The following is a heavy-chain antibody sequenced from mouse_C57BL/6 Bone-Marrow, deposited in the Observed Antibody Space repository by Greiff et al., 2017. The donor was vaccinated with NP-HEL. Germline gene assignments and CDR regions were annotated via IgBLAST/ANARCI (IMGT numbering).Heavy chain of an antibody. V-gene: IGHV1-81*01. CDR3: ARFITTVVRALYFDD. D-gene: IGHD1-1*01. CDR2: IYPRSGNT. J-gene: IGHJ2*01. Sequence: QVQLQQSGAELARPGASVKLSCKASGYTFTSYGISWVKQRTGQGLEWIGEIYPRSGNTYYNEKFKCKATLTDDKSSSTAYMELRSLTSEDSAVYFCARFITTVVRALYFDDWGQGTTLTVSS. CDR1: GYTFTSYG.